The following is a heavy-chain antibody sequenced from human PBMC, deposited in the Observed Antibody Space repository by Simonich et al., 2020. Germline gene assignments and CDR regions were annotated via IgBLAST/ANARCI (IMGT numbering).Heavy chain of an antibody. J-gene: IGHJ2*01. D-gene: IGHD7-27*01. CDR1: GYTFTGYY. Sequence: QVQLVQSGAEVKKPGASVKVSCKASGYTFTGYYMHWVRQAPGQGLGWMGRINPNRGGTNEAQKFQGRVTMTRDTSISTAYMELSRLRSDDTAVYYCARDLLTGDYSIRYFDLWGRGTLVTVSS. V-gene: IGHV1-2*06. CDR3: ARDLLTGDYSIRYFDL. CDR2: INPNRGGT.